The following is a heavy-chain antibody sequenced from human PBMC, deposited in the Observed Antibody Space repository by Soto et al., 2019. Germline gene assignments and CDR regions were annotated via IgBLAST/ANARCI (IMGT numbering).Heavy chain of an antibody. V-gene: IGHV4-34*01. CDR3: ARGRFFVVVIPFDY. CDR1: GGSFSGYY. CDR2: INHSGST. Sequence: TSETLSLTCAVYGGSFSGYYWSWIRQPPGKGLEWIGEINHSGSTNYNPSLKSRVTISVDTSKNQFSLKLSSVTAADTAVYYCARGRFFVVVIPFDYWGQGTLVTVSS. J-gene: IGHJ4*02. D-gene: IGHD3-3*01.